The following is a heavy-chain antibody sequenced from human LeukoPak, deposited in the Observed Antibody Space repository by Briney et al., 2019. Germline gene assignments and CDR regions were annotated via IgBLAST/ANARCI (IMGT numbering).Heavy chain of an antibody. D-gene: IGHD3/OR15-3a*01. V-gene: IGHV4-39*07. J-gene: IGHJ3*02. CDR2: IYYSGST. CDR3: ARGMDYAFDI. Sequence: SETLSLTCTVSGGSISSSSYYWGWIRQPPGKGLEWIGSIYYSGSTYYNPSLKSRVTISVDTSKNQFSLKLSSVTAADTAVYYCARGMDYAFDIWGQGTMVTVSS. CDR1: GGSISSSSYY.